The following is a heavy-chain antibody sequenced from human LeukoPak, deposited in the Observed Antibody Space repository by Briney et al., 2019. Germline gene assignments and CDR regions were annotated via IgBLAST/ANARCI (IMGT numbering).Heavy chain of an antibody. V-gene: IGHV3-33*01. J-gene: IGHJ6*02. CDR3: ARVLRVAGDYNGMDV. CDR2: IWYDGSNK. CDR1: GFTFNNYA. Sequence: GGSLRLSCVASGFTFNNYAMHWVRQAPGQGLEWVAVIWYDGSNKFYADSVKGRFTISRDNSKNTLYLQMNSLRAEDTAVYYCARVLRVAGDYNGMDVWGQGTTVTVSS. D-gene: IGHD6-19*01.